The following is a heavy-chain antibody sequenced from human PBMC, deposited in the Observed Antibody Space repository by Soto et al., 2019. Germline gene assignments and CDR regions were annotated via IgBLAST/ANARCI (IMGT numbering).Heavy chain of an antibody. Sequence: PGGSLRLSCAASGFTFSSYAMHWVRQAPGKGLEWVAVISYDGSNKYYADSVKGRFTISRDNSKNTLYLQMNSLRAEDTAVYYCARGEWGSSVEVRYYDSSGYWGQGTLVTVSS. CDR3: ARGEWGSSVEVRYYDSSGY. J-gene: IGHJ4*02. D-gene: IGHD3-22*01. CDR1: GFTFSSYA. CDR2: ISYDGSNK. V-gene: IGHV3-30-3*01.